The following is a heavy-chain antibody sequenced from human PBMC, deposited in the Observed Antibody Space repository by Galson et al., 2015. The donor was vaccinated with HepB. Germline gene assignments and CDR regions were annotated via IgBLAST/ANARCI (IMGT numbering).Heavy chain of an antibody. V-gene: IGHV1-18*01. CDR1: GYQLTNYG. CDR2: INSYNGNT. Sequence: SVKVSCKASGYQLTNYGINWARQAPGQGLEWMGWINSYNGNTNYAQKFQGRVAMTTDTSTNTAYMQLRSLRSDDTAVYYCARDHTVTTRNYFEPWGQGTLVTVSS. CDR3: ARDHTVTTRNYFEP. D-gene: IGHD4-17*01. J-gene: IGHJ5*02.